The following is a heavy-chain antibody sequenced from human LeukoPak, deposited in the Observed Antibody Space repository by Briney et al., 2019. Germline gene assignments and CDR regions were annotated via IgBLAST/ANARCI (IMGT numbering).Heavy chain of an antibody. CDR1: GGSISSYY. V-gene: IGHV4-59*08. CDR3: ARHLHTSGWYRGSFDY. CDR2: IHYSGST. D-gene: IGHD6-19*01. J-gene: IGHJ4*02. Sequence: SETLSLTRTVSGGSISSYYWTWIRQPPGKGLEWIGCIHYSGSTRYNPSLKSRLTISVDTSNNQFSLKLTSVTAADTAVFYCARHLHTSGWYRGSFDYWGQGTLVSVSS.